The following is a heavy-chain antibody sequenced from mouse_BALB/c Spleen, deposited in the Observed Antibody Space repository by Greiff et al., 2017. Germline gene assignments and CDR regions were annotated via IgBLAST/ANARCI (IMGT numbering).Heavy chain of an antibody. V-gene: IGHV14-3*02. CDR3: AFIYYDYGNFAY. J-gene: IGHJ3*01. Sequence: EVQLQQSGAELVKPGASVKLSCTASGFNIKDTYMHWVKQRPEQGLEWIGRIDPANGNTKYDPKFQGKATITADTSSNTAYLQLSSLTSEDTAVYYCAFIYYDYGNFAYWGQGTLVTVSA. CDR2: IDPANGNT. D-gene: IGHD2-4*01. CDR1: GFNIKDTY.